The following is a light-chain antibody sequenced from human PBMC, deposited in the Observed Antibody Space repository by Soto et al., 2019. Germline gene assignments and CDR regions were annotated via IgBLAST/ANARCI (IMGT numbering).Light chain of an antibody. J-gene: IGLJ1*01. CDR3: GTWDSSLSAYV. V-gene: IGLV1-51*02. Sequence: QSVLTQPPSVSAAPGQKVTISCSGSSSKIENNYVSWYQQLPGTAPKLLIYENNKRPSGIPDRFYGSKSGTSATLGITGLQTGDEADYYCGTWDSSLSAYVFGTGTKVTVL. CDR2: ENN. CDR1: SSKIENNY.